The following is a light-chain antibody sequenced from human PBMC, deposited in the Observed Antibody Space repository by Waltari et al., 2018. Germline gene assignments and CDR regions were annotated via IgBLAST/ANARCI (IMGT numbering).Light chain of an antibody. CDR2: DTS. CDR1: ENIRSY. CDR3: QKYGTLPAT. V-gene: IGKV3-20*01. Sequence: SCRASENIRSYLAWYQQEPGQAPRLLIYDTSTRATGIPDRFSGSGFGTDFSLTISRLEPEDFAVYYCQKYGTLPATFGQGTKVEIK. J-gene: IGKJ1*01.